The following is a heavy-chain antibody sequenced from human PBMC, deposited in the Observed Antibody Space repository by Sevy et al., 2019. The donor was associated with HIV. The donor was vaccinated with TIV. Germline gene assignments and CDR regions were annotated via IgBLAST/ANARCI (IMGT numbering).Heavy chain of an antibody. Sequence: GGSLRLSCAASGFTFDDYAMHWVRQVPGKGLEWVSGISWNSDSIGYADSVKGRFTISRDNAKNSLYLQMNSLRAEDTALYYCAKSAGTGGVYFDYWGQGTLVTVSS. CDR2: ISWNSDSI. V-gene: IGHV3-9*01. D-gene: IGHD6-19*01. CDR3: AKSAGTGGVYFDY. CDR1: GFTFDDYA. J-gene: IGHJ4*02.